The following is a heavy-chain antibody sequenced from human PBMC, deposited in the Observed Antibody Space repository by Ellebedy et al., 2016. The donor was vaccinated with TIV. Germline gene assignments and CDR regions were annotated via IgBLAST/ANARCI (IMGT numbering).Heavy chain of an antibody. V-gene: IGHV5-10-1*01. D-gene: IGHD2-2*01. Sequence: GESLKISXKGSGYSFTSYWISWVRQMPGKGLEWMGRIDPSDSYTNYSPSFQGHVTISADKSISTAYLQWSSLKASDTAMYYCLIPAASLGSMDVWGQGTTVTVSS. CDR3: LIPAASLGSMDV. CDR2: IDPSDSYT. CDR1: GYSFTSYW. J-gene: IGHJ6*02.